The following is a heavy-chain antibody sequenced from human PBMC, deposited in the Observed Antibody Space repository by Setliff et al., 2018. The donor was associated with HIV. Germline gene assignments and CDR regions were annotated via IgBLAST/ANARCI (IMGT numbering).Heavy chain of an antibody. J-gene: IGHJ6*03. CDR3: ARGLSIFGVATPGFYSFMDV. Sequence: SETLSLTCTVSGGSISSSSYYWGWIRQPPGKGLEWIGSIYFTGRTYYNPSLKSRVTISVDTSKNQFSLKLNSVTAADTAVYYCARGLSIFGVATPGFYSFMDVWGKGTTVTVSS. CDR2: IYFTGRT. D-gene: IGHD3-3*01. CDR1: GGSISSSSYY. V-gene: IGHV4-39*07.